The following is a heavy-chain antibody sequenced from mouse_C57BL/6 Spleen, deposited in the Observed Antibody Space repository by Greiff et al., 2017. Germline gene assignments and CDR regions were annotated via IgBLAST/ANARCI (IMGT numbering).Heavy chain of an antibody. CDR3: ACAGGYGNYFWFAY. J-gene: IGHJ3*01. CDR1: GYTFTSYW. V-gene: IGHV1-64*01. CDR2: IHPNSGST. D-gene: IGHD2-1*01. Sequence: VQLQQSGAELVKPGASVKLSCKASGYTFTSYWMHWVKQRPGQGLEWIGMIHPNSGSTNYNEKFKSKATLTVDKSSSTAYMQLSRLASEDSAVYYCACAGGYGNYFWFAYWGQGTLVTVSA.